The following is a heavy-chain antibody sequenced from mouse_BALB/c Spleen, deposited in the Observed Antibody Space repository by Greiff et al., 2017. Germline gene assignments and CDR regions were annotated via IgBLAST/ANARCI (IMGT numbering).Heavy chain of an antibody. D-gene: IGHD2-14*01. Sequence: VQLKQSGAELVRPGALVKLSCKASGFNIKDYYMHWVKQRPEQGLEWIGWIDPENGNTIYDPKFQGKASITADTSSNTAYLQLSSLTSKDTAVYYCARDRSWFAYWGQGTLVTVSA. CDR1: GFNIKDYY. V-gene: IGHV14-1*02. J-gene: IGHJ3*01. CDR2: IDPENGNT. CDR3: ARDRSWFAY.